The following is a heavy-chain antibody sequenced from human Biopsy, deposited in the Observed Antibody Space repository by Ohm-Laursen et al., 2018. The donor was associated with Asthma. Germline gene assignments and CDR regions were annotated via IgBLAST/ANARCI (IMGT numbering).Heavy chain of an antibody. D-gene: IGHD5-12*01. CDR1: GFMFRSFG. Sequence: SLRLPCAASGFMFRSFGMHWVRQAPGKGLEWVAVISYDGNHKFYEDSVKGRFTISRDNSKNTLYLQMNSLRTEDTAGYYCAKRRGYSGHDNDYWGQGTLVIVSS. V-gene: IGHV3-30*18. CDR3: AKRRGYSGHDNDY. CDR2: ISYDGNHK. J-gene: IGHJ4*02.